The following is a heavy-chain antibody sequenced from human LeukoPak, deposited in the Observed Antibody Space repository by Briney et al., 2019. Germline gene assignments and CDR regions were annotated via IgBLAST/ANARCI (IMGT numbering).Heavy chain of an antibody. Sequence: SETLSLACTVSGGSISSGGYYWSWIRQHPGKGLEWIGYIYYSGSTYYNPSLKSRVTISVDTSKNQFSLKLSSVTAADTAVYYCARDRIDFWSGSLYYYYYYGKDVWGQGTTVTVSS. CDR2: IYYSGST. J-gene: IGHJ6*02. D-gene: IGHD3-3*01. V-gene: IGHV4-31*03. CDR1: GGSISSGGYY. CDR3: ARDRIDFWSGSLYYYYYYGKDV.